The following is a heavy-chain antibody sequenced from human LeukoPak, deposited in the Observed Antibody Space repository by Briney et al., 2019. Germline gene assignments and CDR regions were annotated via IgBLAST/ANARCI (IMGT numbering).Heavy chain of an antibody. V-gene: IGHV4-39*01. Sequence: SETLSLTCTVSGGSISSSSYYWGWIRQPPGKGLEWIGSIYYSGSTYYNPSLKSRVTISVDTSKNQFSLKLSSVTAADTAVYYCARMITFGGVIVITIFDYWGQGTLVTVSS. J-gene: IGHJ4*02. D-gene: IGHD3-16*02. CDR2: IYYSGST. CDR3: ARMITFGGVIVITIFDY. CDR1: GGSISSSSYY.